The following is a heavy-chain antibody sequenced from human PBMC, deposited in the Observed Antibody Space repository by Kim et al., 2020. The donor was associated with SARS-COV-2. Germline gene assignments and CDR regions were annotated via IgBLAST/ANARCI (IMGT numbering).Heavy chain of an antibody. D-gene: IGHD6-19*01. Sequence: VGSLRLSCAASGFTFSSYSMNWVRQAPGKGLEWISSISSSGSYIYYADSMKGRFTISRDNARASLYLQMNSLRAEDTAVYYCARVLTSGWSYFDYWGQGTLVTVSS. CDR3: ARVLTSGWSYFDY. CDR2: ISSSGSYI. CDR1: GFTFSSYS. V-gene: IGHV3-21*01. J-gene: IGHJ4*02.